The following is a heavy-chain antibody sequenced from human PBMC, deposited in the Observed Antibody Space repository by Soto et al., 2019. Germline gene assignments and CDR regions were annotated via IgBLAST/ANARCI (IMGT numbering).Heavy chain of an antibody. CDR1: GGSISSSSYY. Sequence: SETLSLTCTVSGGSISSSSYYWSGIRQTPGKGLEWIGFISYSGTTHYSASLRSRVSISVDTSKNQFSLDLSSVTAADTAVYYSATTGTPVTGLYYFDYWGQGTLVTVSS. V-gene: IGHV4-30-4*01. J-gene: IGHJ4*02. D-gene: IGHD4-17*01. CDR3: ATTGTPVTGLYYFDY. CDR2: ISYSGTT.